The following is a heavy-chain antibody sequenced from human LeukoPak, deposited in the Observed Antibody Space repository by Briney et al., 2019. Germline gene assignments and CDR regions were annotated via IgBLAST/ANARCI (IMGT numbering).Heavy chain of an antibody. CDR1: GYTFTGYY. J-gene: IGHJ5*02. CDR3: ARDMGVGNIAVAYNWFDP. V-gene: IGHV1-2*02. CDR2: INPNSGGT. D-gene: IGHD6-19*01. Sequence: GASVKVSCKASGYTFTGYYMHWVRQAPGQGLEWTGWINPNSGGTNYAQKFQGRVTMTRDTSISTAYMELSRLRSDDTAVYYCARDMGVGNIAVAYNWFDPWGQGTLVSVSS.